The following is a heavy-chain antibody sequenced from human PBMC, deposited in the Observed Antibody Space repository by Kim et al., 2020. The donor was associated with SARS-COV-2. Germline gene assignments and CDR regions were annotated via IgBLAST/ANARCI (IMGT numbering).Heavy chain of an antibody. D-gene: IGHD6-13*01. CDR3: ARPYTSTSYYCAMDL. CDR1: GFTFNDYY. V-gene: IGHV3-11*06. Sequence: GGSLRLSCAASGFTFNDYYMIWMRQAPGKGLEWVSYISSSSTYTNYADSVKGRFTISRDNAKSSLFLQMDSLRAEDTAVYYCARPYTSTSYYCAMDLWGQGTTVTVS. J-gene: IGHJ6*02. CDR2: ISSSSTYT.